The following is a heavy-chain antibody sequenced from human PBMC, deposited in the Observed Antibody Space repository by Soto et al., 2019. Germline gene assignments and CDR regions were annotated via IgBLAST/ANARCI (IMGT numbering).Heavy chain of an antibody. CDR2: IIPILGIA. Sequence: ASVKVSCKASGGTFSSYTISWVRQAPGQGLEWMGRIIPILGIANYAQKFQGRVTITADKSTSTAYMELSSLRSEDTAVYYCAVRKVVPAAMLHEYNWFDPWGQGTLVTVSS. CDR1: GGTFSSYT. CDR3: AVRKVVPAAMLHEYNWFDP. D-gene: IGHD2-2*01. V-gene: IGHV1-69*02. J-gene: IGHJ5*02.